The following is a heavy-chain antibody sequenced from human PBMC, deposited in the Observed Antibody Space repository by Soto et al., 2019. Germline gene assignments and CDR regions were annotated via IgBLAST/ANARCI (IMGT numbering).Heavy chain of an antibody. CDR2: IYYSGDT. CDR1: GDSIISGDYY. J-gene: IGHJ4*02. V-gene: IGHV4-30-4*01. D-gene: IGHD5-12*01. CDR3: ARHTDIVSSTVYN. Sequence: SETLSLTCTVSGDSIISGDYYWSWIRQTPGKGLEWIGYIYYSGDTNYNPSLKSRVIISVDTSKNQFSLKLSSVTAADTAVYYCARHTDIVSSTVYNWGQGILVTVSS.